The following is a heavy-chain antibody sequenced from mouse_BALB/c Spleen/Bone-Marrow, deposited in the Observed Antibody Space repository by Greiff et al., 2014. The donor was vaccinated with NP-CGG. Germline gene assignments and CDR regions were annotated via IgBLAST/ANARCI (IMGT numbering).Heavy chain of an antibody. CDR3: ARTARATTGFAY. J-gene: IGHJ3*01. CDR2: IWADGST. CDR1: GFSLTSYG. D-gene: IGHD3-2*01. V-gene: IGHV2-9*02. Sequence: VQLQESGPGLVAPSQSLSITCTASGFSLTSYGVHWVRQPPGKGLEWLGVIWADGSTNYNSALMSRLSISKDNSKNQVFLKMNSLQTDDTAMYYCARTARATTGFAYWGQGTLVTVSA.